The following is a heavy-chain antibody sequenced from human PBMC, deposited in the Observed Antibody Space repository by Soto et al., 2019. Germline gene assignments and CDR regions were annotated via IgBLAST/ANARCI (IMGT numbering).Heavy chain of an antibody. CDR3: AHWLISGIAAAGTNWFDP. Sequence: GSGPTLVNPTQTLTLTCTFSGFSLSTSAGGVGWIRQPPGNALEWLALIYWNDDKRYSPSLKSRLTITKDTSKNQVVLTMTNMEPVDTATYYCAHWLISGIAAAGTNWFDPWGQGTLVTVSS. CDR1: GFSLSTSAGG. D-gene: IGHD6-13*01. J-gene: IGHJ5*02. CDR2: IYWNDDK. V-gene: IGHV2-5*01.